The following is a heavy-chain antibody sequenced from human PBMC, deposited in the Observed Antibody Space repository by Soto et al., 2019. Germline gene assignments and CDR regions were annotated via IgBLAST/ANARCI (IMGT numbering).Heavy chain of an antibody. CDR2: MSHSGPT. D-gene: IGHD2-15*01. V-gene: IGHV4-4*02. Sequence: SETLSLTCAVSGGSVTTNYWWGWVRQSPVTGLEWIGDMSHSGPTNYSPSLKSRVTISVDTSKNQFSLKLTSVTAADTAVYYCARCSGGSCFSYAFDIWDQGTMVTVSS. CDR1: GGSVTTNYW. CDR3: ARCSGGSCFSYAFDI. J-gene: IGHJ3*02.